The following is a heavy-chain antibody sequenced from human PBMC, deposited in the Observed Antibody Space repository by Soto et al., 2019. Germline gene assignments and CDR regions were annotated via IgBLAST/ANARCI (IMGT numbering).Heavy chain of an antibody. Sequence: ASVKVACKASGYTFTSYEINWVRQATGQGLEWMGWMNPNSGNTGYAQKFQGRVTMTRNTSISTAYMELSSLRSEDTAVYYCARYRGSRSYYTFDHWGQRTLVSDSS. D-gene: IGHD3-10*01. CDR2: MNPNSGNT. J-gene: IGHJ4*02. V-gene: IGHV1-8*01. CDR1: GYTFTSYE. CDR3: ARYRGSRSYYTFDH.